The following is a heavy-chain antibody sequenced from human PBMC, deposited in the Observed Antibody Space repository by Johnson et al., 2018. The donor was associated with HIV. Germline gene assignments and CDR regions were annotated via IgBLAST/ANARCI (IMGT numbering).Heavy chain of an antibody. V-gene: IGHV3-30*04. CDR2: ISYDGSNK. Sequence: QVQLVESGGGVVQPGRSLRLSCAASGFTFSSYAMHWVRQAPGKGLEWVAVISYDGSNKYYADSVTGRFTISRDNAKNSLYLQMNSLRAEDTALYYCAKDTTQVLDTSSSLGAFDIWGQGTMVTVSS. D-gene: IGHD6-13*01. CDR1: GFTFSSYA. J-gene: IGHJ3*02. CDR3: AKDTTQVLDTSSSLGAFDI.